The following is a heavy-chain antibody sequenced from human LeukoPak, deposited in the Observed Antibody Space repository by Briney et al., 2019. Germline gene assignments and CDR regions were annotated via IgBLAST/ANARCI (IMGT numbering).Heavy chain of an antibody. CDR1: GFTFSNAW. D-gene: IGHD3-16*02. Sequence: GGSLRLSCAASGFTFSNAWMSWVRHVPGKGLEWVSLISYSGGNAYYADSVKGRFTISRDNSENTLSLQMNSLRVEDTARYYCAKDIQLSTWGLGTMVTVSS. CDR2: ISYSGGNA. V-gene: IGHV3-23*01. J-gene: IGHJ3*01. CDR3: AKDIQLST.